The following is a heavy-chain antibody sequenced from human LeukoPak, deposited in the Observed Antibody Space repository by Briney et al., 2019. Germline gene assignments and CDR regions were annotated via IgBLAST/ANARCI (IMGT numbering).Heavy chain of an antibody. D-gene: IGHD3-3*01. CDR2: IWYDGSTT. J-gene: IGHJ6*03. V-gene: IGHV3-30*02. CDR1: GFTFSSYA. CDR3: AKDRQDVWSGYHYMDL. Sequence: GGSLRLSCEASGFTFSSYAMHWVRQAPGKGLEWVAVIWYDGSTTNYADSVKGRFTITRDNSKNTLYLQLSSLRAEDTAVYYCAKDRQDVWSGYHYMDLWGKGTMVIVSS.